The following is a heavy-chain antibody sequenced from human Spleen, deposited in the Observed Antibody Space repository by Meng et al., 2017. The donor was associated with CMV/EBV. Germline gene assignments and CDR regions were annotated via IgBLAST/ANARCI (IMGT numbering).Heavy chain of an antibody. CDR2: ISSSSGTI. V-gene: IGHV3-48*04. Sequence: GESLKISCAASGFTFSSYSMNWVRQAPGKGLEWVSYISSSSGTIYYADSVKGRFTISRDNAKNSLYLQMNSLRAEDTAVYYCARLELRYYYGMDVWGQGTTVTVSS. CDR3: ARLELRYYYGMDV. CDR1: GFTFSSYS. J-gene: IGHJ6*02. D-gene: IGHD1-7*01.